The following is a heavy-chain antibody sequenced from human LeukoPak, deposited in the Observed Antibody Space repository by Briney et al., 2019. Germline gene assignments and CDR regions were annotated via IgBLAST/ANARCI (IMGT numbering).Heavy chain of an antibody. CDR3: AKRGHYSLNWYHYFDY. J-gene: IGHJ4*02. Sequence: PGGSLRRSRAASGFTFTTYGLHWVRQAPGKGLEWVAAIASNGGSQYYADSVKGRFTISRDNSKNTLFLQMNSLRPDDTAVYYCAKRGHYSLNWYHYFDYWGQGTLVTVSS. V-gene: IGHV3-30*18. CDR1: GFTFTTYG. D-gene: IGHD6-13*01. CDR2: IASNGGSQ.